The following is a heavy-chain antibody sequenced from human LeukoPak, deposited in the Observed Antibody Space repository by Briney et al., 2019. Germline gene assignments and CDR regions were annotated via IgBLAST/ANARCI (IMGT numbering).Heavy chain of an antibody. CDR1: GFSFSDSW. J-gene: IGHJ4*02. V-gene: IGHV3-7*02. CDR3: ARAEYFDY. Sequence: PGGSLRLSCAASGFSFSDSWMDWARQAPGKGLEWVANIKPDGSEIYYVDAVKGRFTISRDNAKNSLCLQMNSLTADDTAVYYCARAEYFDYWGQGALLTVSS. CDR2: IKPDGSEI.